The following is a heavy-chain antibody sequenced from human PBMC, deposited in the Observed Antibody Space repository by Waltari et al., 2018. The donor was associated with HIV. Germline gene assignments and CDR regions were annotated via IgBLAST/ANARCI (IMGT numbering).Heavy chain of an antibody. CDR1: GFSLSTSGVG. V-gene: IGHV2-5*02. J-gene: IGHJ3*02. CDR3: AHSSLDAFDI. Sequence: QITLKESGPTLVKPTQTLTLTCTFSGFSLSTSGVGVGWIRQPPGKALEWLGLIYWDDDKRYRPSLKSRLTITKDTCKNQVILTMTNMDPVDTATDYSAHSSLDAFDIWGQGTMVTVAS. CDR2: IYWDDDK.